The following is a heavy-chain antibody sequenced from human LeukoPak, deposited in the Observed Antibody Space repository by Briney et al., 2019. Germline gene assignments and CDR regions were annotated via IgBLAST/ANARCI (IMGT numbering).Heavy chain of an antibody. CDR1: GFSVGSDF. CDR2: LYSGGNT. V-gene: IGHV3-66*04. J-gene: IGHJ4*02. D-gene: IGHD4-17*01. Sequence: PGGSLRLSCAASGFSVGSDFMVWVRQAPGRGLGWVSILYSGGNTYYAGSVKGRFTISRDNSKNTLFLQMTSLRAEDTAVYYCARQRGATVTMYQVYWGQGTLVTVSS. CDR3: ARQRGATVTMYQVY.